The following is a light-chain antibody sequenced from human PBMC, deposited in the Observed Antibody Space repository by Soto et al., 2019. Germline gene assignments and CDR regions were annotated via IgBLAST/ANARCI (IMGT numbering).Light chain of an antibody. V-gene: IGKV3-15*01. CDR1: QSVSNN. J-gene: IGKJ1*01. CDR2: GAS. CDR3: QQYNNWPPWT. Sequence: EIVMTQSPATLSVSPGDRATLSCRASQSVSNNLAWYQQNPGQAPRLLIYGASTRATGIPARFSGSGSGTEFTLTISSLQSEDFAVYYCQQYNNWPPWTFGQGTKVEIK.